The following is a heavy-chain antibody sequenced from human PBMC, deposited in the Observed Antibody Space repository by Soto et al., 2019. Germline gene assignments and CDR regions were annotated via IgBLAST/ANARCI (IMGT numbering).Heavy chain of an antibody. CDR1: GFTFSSYS. CDR2: ISSSSSYI. D-gene: IGHD5-18*01. V-gene: IGHV3-21*01. CDR3: ARDMNRIQLLSDSYYYYGMDV. Sequence: PGGSLRLSCAASGFTFSSYSMNWVRQAPGKGLEWVSSISSSSSYIYYADSVKGRFTISRDNAKTSLYLQMNSLRAEDTAVYYCARDMNRIQLLSDSYYYYGMDVWGQGTTVTVSS. J-gene: IGHJ6*02.